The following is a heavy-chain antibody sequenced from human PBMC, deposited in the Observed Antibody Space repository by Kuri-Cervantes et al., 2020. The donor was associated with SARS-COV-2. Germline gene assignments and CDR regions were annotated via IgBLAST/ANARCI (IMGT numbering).Heavy chain of an antibody. CDR2: ISGYNRKT. V-gene: IGHV1-18*01. J-gene: IGHJ4*02. CDR1: GYTFSSYG. CDR3: ARGYYDFWSGYYDYGTSSPLGY. D-gene: IGHD3-3*01. Sequence: ASVKVSCKASGYTFSSYGVSWVRQAPGQGLEWMGWISGYNRKTEYTQKFQGRVTMTTDISTSTAYMELRSLRSDDTAVYYCARGYYDFWSGYYDYGTSSPLGYWGQGTLVTVSS.